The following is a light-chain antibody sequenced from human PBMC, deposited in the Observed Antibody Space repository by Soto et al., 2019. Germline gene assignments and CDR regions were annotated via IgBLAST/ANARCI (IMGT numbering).Light chain of an antibody. CDR2: EVS. Sequence: QSVLTQPPSASGSPGQSVTISCTGTSSDVGDHNYVSWYQQHPGKAPKLMIYEVSKRPSGVPDRFSGSKSGNTASLTVSGLQADGEADYYCSSCAGSNNFGVFGGGTKLTVL. CDR3: SSCAGSNNFGV. V-gene: IGLV2-8*01. CDR1: SSDVGDHNY. J-gene: IGLJ2*01.